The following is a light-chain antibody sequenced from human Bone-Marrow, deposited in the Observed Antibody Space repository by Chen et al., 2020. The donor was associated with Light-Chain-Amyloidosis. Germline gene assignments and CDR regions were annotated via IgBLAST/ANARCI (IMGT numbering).Light chain of an antibody. CDR1: DLPTKY. CDR2: RDT. V-gene: IGLV3-25*03. Sequence: YELTQPPSVSVAPGQTARITCSGDDLPTKYAYWYQQKPGQAPVLVIHRDTDRPSGISERLSGSSSGTTATLTISRVQAEDEADYHCQSADSSGTYEVIFGGGTKLTVL. CDR3: QSADSSGTYEVI. J-gene: IGLJ2*01.